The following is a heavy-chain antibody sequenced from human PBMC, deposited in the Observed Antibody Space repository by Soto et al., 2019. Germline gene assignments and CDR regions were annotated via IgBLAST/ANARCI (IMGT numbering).Heavy chain of an antibody. V-gene: IGHV3-48*01. J-gene: IGHJ4*02. CDR2: ISSTSTTI. CDR1: GFPFSSNS. Sequence: EVQLVESGGGLVQSGGSLRLSCVASGFPFSSNSMNWVRQAPGKGLEWVSKISSTSTTIYYADSVKGRFTISRDNAKNSLYLQMNTLRAEDTAVYYCARGTVTTPGDWGQGTLVTVSS. CDR3: ARGTVTTPGD. D-gene: IGHD4-17*01.